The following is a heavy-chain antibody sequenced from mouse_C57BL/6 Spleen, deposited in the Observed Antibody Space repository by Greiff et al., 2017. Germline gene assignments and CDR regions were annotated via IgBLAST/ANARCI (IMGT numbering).Heavy chain of an antibody. Sequence: LEESGEGLVKPGGSLKLSCAASGFTFSSYAMSWVRQTPEKRLEWVAYISSGGAYIYYADTVKGRFTISRDNALNTLYLQMSSLKSEDTAMYYCTRDPWDYFDCWGPGTTLTVSS. D-gene: IGHD4-1*01. CDR1: GFTFSSYA. V-gene: IGHV5-9-1*02. CDR3: TRDPWDYFDC. J-gene: IGHJ2*01. CDR2: ISSGGAYI.